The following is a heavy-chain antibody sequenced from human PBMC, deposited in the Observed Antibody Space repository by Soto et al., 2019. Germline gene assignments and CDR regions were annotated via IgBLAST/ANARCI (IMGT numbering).Heavy chain of an antibody. CDR3: ASGGYGEILFSY. V-gene: IGHV3-23*01. Sequence: EVQLLESGGGLVEPGGSLRLSCAASGFTFSTNGMSWVRQAAGKGLGWVSGISGGSGSTYYADSVKGRFTISRDNSKKTLYLQMNSLRAEDTAEYYCASGGYGEILFSYWGQGTLVTVSS. J-gene: IGHJ4*02. CDR2: ISGGSGST. D-gene: IGHD3-10*01. CDR1: GFTFSTNG.